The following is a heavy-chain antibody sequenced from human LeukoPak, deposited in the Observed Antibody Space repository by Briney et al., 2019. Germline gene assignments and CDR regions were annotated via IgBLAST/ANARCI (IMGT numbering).Heavy chain of an antibody. CDR2: IYYSKNT. CDR3: VSPRGFSYGYFDY. J-gene: IGHJ4*02. V-gene: IGHV4-39*01. Sequence: TSEALSLTCTVSGGSISSSSAYWGWIRQPPGKGLEWIGSIYYSKNTYYNPSLKSRVTISADTSKNQFSLTLGSVSATDTAVYYCVSPRGFSYGYFDYWGQGTLVTVSS. D-gene: IGHD5-18*01. CDR1: GGSISSSSAY.